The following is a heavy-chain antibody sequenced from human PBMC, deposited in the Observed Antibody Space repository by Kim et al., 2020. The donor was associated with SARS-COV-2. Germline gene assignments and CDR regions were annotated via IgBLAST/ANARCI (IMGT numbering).Heavy chain of an antibody. CDR1: GGSISSSSYY. Sequence: SETLSLTCTVSGGSISSSSYYWGWIRQPPGKGLEWIGSIYYSGSTYYNPSLKSRVTISVDTSKNQFSLKLSSVTAADTAVYYCARWSHYGSGGFDYWGQGTLVTVSS. CDR3: ARWSHYGSGGFDY. CDR2: IYYSGST. D-gene: IGHD3-10*01. J-gene: IGHJ4*02. V-gene: IGHV4-39*07.